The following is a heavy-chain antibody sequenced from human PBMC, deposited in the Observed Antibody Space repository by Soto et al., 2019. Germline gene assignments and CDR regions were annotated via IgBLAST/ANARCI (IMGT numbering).Heavy chain of an antibody. CDR2: IYWDDDK. CDR3: AHIVVAGLGYYFDY. D-gene: IGHD6-19*01. J-gene: IGHJ4*02. V-gene: IGHV2-5*02. Sequence: QITLKESGPTLVKPTQPLTLTCTFSGFSLSSTRMAVGWIRQPPGKALEWLALIYWDDDKRYSPFLKSRLTITKDTSKNQVVLTMSNMGPVDTARYYCAHIVVAGLGYYFDYWGQGTLITVSS. CDR1: GFSLSSTRMA.